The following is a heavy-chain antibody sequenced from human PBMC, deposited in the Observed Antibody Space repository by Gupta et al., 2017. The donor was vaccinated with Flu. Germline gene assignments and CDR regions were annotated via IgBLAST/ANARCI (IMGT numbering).Heavy chain of an antibody. CDR3: ARAYSLSYDSSGYYYPHYFDY. CDR2: INHSGST. Sequence: QVQLQQWGTGLLKPSETLSLTCAVYGGSFSGYYWSWIRQPPGKGLEWIGEINHSGSTNYNPSLKSRVTISVDTSKNQFSLKLSSVTAADTAVYYCARAYSLSYDSSGYYYPHYFDYWGQGTLVTVSS. D-gene: IGHD3-22*01. CDR1: GGSFSGYY. V-gene: IGHV4-34*01. J-gene: IGHJ4*02.